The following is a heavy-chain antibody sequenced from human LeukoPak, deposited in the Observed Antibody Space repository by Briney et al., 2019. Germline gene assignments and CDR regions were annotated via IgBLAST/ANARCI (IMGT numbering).Heavy chain of an antibody. V-gene: IGHV1-2*02. CDR3: AKEADIVSFDL. J-gene: IGHJ2*01. CDR2: IDPNSCVT. Sequence: VXWVRQARGQGLECMGLIDPNSCVTQYAQKFQDRVTMTSDTSNSTAYMELSGLRSDDTAVYFCAKEADIVSFDLWGRGTLVTVSS. D-gene: IGHD2-15*01.